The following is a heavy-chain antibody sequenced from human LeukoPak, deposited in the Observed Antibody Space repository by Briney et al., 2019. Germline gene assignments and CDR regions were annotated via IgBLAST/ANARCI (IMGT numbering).Heavy chain of an antibody. CDR2: IYTSGSA. CDR3: ARDREAVADWGYDWFDP. V-gene: IGHV4-4*07. D-gene: IGHD7-27*01. J-gene: IGHJ5*02. Sequence: PSETLSLTCTVSGGSISSYYWSWIRQPAGKGLEWIGRIYTSGSANYNPSLKSRVTMSVDTPKNQFSLKVTSVTAADTAVYYCARDREAVADWGYDWFDPWGQGILVTVSS. CDR1: GGSISSYY.